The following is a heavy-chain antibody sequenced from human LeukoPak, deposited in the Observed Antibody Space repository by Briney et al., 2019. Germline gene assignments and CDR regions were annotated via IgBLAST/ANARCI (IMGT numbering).Heavy chain of an antibody. J-gene: IGHJ5*02. Sequence: SETPSLTCTVSGGSISSSSYYWGWIRQPPGKGPEWIGSIYYTGSAYYNPSLKSRVTISVDTSKNQFSLKLSSVTAADTAVYYCARDSAYCSGGRCPKWFDPWGQGALVTVSS. CDR3: ARDSAYCSGGRCPKWFDP. V-gene: IGHV4-39*02. CDR1: GGSISSSSYY. D-gene: IGHD2-15*01. CDR2: IYYTGSA.